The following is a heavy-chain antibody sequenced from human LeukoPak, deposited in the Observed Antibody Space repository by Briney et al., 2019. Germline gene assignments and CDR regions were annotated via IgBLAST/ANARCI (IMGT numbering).Heavy chain of an antibody. D-gene: IGHD3-10*01. V-gene: IGHV3-43D*03. J-gene: IGHJ4*02. Sequence: PGGSLRLSCAASGFTFEDYAMLWVREAPGKGLEWLSLISWDGESTYYADSVKSRFTISRDNGKNSLYLQISSLRGEDTTLYYCVKDDRLSDNTTYYYGLTDYWGQGTRVTVSS. CDR1: GFTFEDYA. CDR3: VKDDRLSDNTTYYYGLTDY. CDR2: ISWDGEST.